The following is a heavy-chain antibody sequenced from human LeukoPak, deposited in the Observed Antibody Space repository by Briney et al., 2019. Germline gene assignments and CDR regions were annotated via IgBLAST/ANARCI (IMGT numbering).Heavy chain of an antibody. CDR2: IYPGDSDT. V-gene: IGHV5-51*01. J-gene: IGHJ4*02. D-gene: IGHD3-16*01. CDR3: ARSLGPTYYFDY. Sequence: GESLKISCKASGYTFTNYWIGWVRQMPGKGLEWMGIIYPGDSDTRYSPSFRGQVIISADKSISTAYLQWSSLTASDTAMYYCARSLGPTYYFDYWGQGTLVTVSS. CDR1: GYTFTNYW.